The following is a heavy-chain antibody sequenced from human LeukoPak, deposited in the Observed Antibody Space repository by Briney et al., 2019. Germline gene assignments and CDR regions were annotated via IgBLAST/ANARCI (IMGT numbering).Heavy chain of an antibody. V-gene: IGHV3-7*01. CDR2: IKQDASEE. CDR1: GFTFSGDW. D-gene: IGHD1-26*01. Sequence: GGALRLSCAASGFTFSGDWISWVRQAPGEGLERVANIKQDASEEYYVESVRGRFTLSRDNAKNSRYLHINTPRAEDTAMYYCVRDRGRASVDYWGQGTLVTVSS. CDR3: VRDRGRASVDY. J-gene: IGHJ4*02.